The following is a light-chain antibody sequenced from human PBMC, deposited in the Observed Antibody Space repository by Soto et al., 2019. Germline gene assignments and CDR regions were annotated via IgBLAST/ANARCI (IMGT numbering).Light chain of an antibody. CDR2: AAS. J-gene: IGKJ1*01. CDR3: QHYNNLLGT. CDR1: QDISNY. Sequence: DIQMTPSPSSLSASLGARVTITCQAIQDISNYLNWYQRKPGKAPKLLIYAASNLDTGVPSRFSGSGSGTEFTFTISSLQPEDIATYYCQHYNNLLGTFGQGTKVDIK. V-gene: IGKV1-33*01.